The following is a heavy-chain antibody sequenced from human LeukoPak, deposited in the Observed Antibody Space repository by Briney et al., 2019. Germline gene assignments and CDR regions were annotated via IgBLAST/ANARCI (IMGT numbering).Heavy chain of an antibody. CDR2: ISWNSGSI. J-gene: IGHJ3*02. CDR3: AKGIAAARYDAFDI. D-gene: IGHD6-13*01. V-gene: IGHV3-9*01. CDR1: GFTFDDYA. Sequence: GRSLRLSCAASGFTFDDYAMHWVRQAPGKGLEWVSGISWNSGSIGYADSVKGRFTISRDNAKNSLYLRMNSLRAEDTALYYCAKGIAAARYDAFDIWGQGTMVTVSS.